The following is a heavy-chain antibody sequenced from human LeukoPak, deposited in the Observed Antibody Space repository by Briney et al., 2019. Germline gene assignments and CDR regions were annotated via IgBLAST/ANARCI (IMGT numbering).Heavy chain of an antibody. Sequence: GGSLRLSCAASGFTFSNYAMSWVRQAPGKGLEWVSGISGSGGSTNYADSVKGRFTISRDTSKNTLNLQMNSLRAEDTAVYYCAKGDSTVTPTYYFDYWGQGTLVTVSS. D-gene: IGHD4-17*01. CDR2: ISGSGGST. J-gene: IGHJ4*02. V-gene: IGHV3-23*01. CDR3: AKGDSTVTPTYYFDY. CDR1: GFTFSNYA.